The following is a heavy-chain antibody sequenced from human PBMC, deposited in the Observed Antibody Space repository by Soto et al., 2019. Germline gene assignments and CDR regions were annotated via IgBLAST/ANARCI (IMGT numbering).Heavy chain of an antibody. CDR1: GDSITSRSYY. CDR2: INYSGTT. Sequence: LSLTCTVSGDSITSRSYYWGWIRQPPGKGLEWIGSINYSGTTYYNPSLKSRVTISVDTSKNQFSLKLSSVTAADTAVYYCASALYCSGGSCSFDPWGQGTLVTVSS. CDR3: ASALYCSGGSCSFDP. D-gene: IGHD2-15*01. V-gene: IGHV4-39*07. J-gene: IGHJ5*02.